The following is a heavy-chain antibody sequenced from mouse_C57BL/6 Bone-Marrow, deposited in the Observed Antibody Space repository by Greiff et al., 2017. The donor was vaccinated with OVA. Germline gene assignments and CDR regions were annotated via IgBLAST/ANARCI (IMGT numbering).Heavy chain of an antibody. V-gene: IGHV5-16*01. D-gene: IGHD1-1*01. CDR1: GFTFSDYY. CDR2: INYDGSST. CDR3: ARDRYYGSSWAMDY. J-gene: IGHJ4*01. Sequence: DVKVEESEGGLVQPGSSMKLSCTASGFTFSDYYMAWVRQVPEKGLEWVANINYDGSSTYYLDSLQSRFIISRDNAKNMLYLQMSSLKSEDTATYDCARDRYYGSSWAMDYWGQGTSVTVSS.